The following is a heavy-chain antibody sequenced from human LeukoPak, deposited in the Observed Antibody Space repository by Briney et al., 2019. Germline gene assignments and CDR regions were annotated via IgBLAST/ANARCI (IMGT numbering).Heavy chain of an antibody. Sequence: PGTSLRLSCAASGFAFNTYAMHWVRQAPGKGLEWVTLIWHDGSHKFYIDSVRGRFTISRDNSKNTVYLQMNGLRAEDTAVYYSAREIFGSGSHPDFWGQGTLVTVSS. CDR3: AREIFGSGSHPDF. CDR1: GFAFNTYA. V-gene: IGHV3-33*01. D-gene: IGHD3-10*01. J-gene: IGHJ4*02. CDR2: IWHDGSHK.